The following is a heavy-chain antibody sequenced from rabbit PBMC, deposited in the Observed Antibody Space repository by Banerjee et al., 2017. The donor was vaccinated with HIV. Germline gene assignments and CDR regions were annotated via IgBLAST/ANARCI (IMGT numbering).Heavy chain of an antibody. CDR2: IYAGDGAT. V-gene: IGHV1S40*01. CDR1: GFSFSSSYY. CDR3: ARDLML. Sequence: QSLEESGGDLVKPGASLTLTCTASGFSFSSSYYMCWVRQAPGKGLEWIGCIYAGDGATDYASWAKGRFTISKTSSTTVTLQMTSLTAADTATYFCARDLMLWGPGTLVTVS. J-gene: IGHJ4*01.